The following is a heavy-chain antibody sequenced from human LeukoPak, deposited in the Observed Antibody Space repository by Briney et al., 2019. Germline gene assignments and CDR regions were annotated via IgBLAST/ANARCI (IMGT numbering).Heavy chain of an antibody. J-gene: IGHJ5*02. CDR2: IYYSGST. CDR3: ARDRSLVQRLRFDP. D-gene: IGHD3-16*01. Sequence: SETLSLTCTVSGGSISRSSYYWGWIRQPPGKGLEGIGSIYYSGSTYYNPSLKSRVTISVDTSKNQFSLKLSSVTAADTAVYYCARDRSLVQRLRFDPWGQRTLVTVSS. V-gene: IGHV4-39*02. CDR1: GGSISRSSYY.